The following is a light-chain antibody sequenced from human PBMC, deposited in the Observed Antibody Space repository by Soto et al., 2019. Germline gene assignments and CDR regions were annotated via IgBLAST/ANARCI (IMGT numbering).Light chain of an antibody. V-gene: IGKV3-15*01. CDR2: GAS. CDR1: QTISSN. CDR3: QHYNNWVGT. Sequence: EVVMTQSPATLSVSPGERATLSCRANQTISSNLAWYQQKPGQAPGLLIYGASTRATGIPARFSGSGSGTEFTLTISSLQSEDFTVYYCQHYNNWVGTFGGGTKVEIK. J-gene: IGKJ4*01.